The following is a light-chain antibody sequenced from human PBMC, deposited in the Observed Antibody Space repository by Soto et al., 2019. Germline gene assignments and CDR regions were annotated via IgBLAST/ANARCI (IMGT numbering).Light chain of an antibody. CDR2: WAS. V-gene: IGKV4-1*01. CDR3: QQYYRVPLT. J-gene: IGKJ4*01. CDR1: QSVLYSSNNKNY. Sequence: DIVMTQSPDSLAVSLGERATINCRSSQSVLYSSNNKNYLAWYQQKPGQPPKLLIYWASTRESGVPDRFSGSGSGTGFTLTISSLQAEDVAVYYCQQYYRVPLTFGGGTKVEIK.